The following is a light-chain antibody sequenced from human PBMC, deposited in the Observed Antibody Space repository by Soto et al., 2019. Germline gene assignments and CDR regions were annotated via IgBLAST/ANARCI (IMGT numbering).Light chain of an antibody. J-gene: IGLJ2*01. Sequence: QSVLSQSPSASGTPGQRVSISCSGSSSNIGSNFVYWYRQLPGAAPKLLMYSNNQRPSGVPDRFSGSKSGTSASLAISGLRSEDEADYYCASWDDSLSGVLFGGGTKLTVL. CDR1: SSNIGSNF. CDR2: SNN. V-gene: IGLV1-47*02. CDR3: ASWDDSLSGVL.